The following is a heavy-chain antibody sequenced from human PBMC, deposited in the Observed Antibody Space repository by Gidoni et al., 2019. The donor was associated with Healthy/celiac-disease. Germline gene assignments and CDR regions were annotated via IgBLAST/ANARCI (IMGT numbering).Heavy chain of an antibody. J-gene: IGHJ4*02. CDR1: GGSLRSGGYS. V-gene: IGHV4-30-2*01. D-gene: IGHD1-26*01. Sequence: QLQLQESGSGLVRPSQTLSLTCAVSGGSLRSGGYSWSWIRQPPGKGLEWIGYIYHSGSTYYNPSLKSRVTISVDRSKNQFSLKLSSVTAADTAVYYCARDKSGTLDYWGQGTLVTVSS. CDR2: IYHSGST. CDR3: ARDKSGTLDY.